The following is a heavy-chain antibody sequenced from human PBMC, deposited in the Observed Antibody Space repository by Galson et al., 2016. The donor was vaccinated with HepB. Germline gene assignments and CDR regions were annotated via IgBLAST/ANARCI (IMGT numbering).Heavy chain of an antibody. J-gene: IGHJ5*02. CDR1: GFIFSNSG. V-gene: IGHV3-30*18. D-gene: IGHD3-9*01. Sequence: SLRLSCAASGFIFSNSGMHWVRQAPGKGLEWVSFISYDGSNKQYSDSVKGRLTISRDNSNNTVYLQMNSLRPEDTAVYYCVKSRYYDLLTGYFWDWFDPLGQGTLVTVSS. CDR3: VKSRYYDLLTGYFWDWFDP. CDR2: ISYDGSNK.